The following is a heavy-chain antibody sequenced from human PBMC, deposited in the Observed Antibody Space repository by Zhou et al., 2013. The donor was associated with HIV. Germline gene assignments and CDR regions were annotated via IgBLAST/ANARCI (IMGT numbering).Heavy chain of an antibody. V-gene: IGHV1-8*01. D-gene: IGHD3-22*01. Sequence: QVQLVQSGAEVKNPGASVKVSCKASGYTFSTYEINWVRQAPGQGLEWMGWMNPNSGNTGYAQKFHGRVTMTRNTSISTAYMELSSLRSEDTAVYYCARSSVYDNYYYYIDVWGKGTTVTVSS. CDR2: MNPNSGNT. CDR3: ARSSVYDNYYYYIDV. J-gene: IGHJ6*03. CDR1: GYTFSTYE.